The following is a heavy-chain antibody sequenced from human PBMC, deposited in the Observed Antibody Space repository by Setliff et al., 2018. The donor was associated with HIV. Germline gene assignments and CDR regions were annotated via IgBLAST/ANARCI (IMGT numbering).Heavy chain of an antibody. CDR3: AKGAGFYGDYTFDH. J-gene: IGHJ4*02. D-gene: IGHD4-17*01. Sequence: SETLSLTCTVSGPSINIHYWSWIRQSPGKAFEWIGYIYSTGSTNHNPSLQSRVTISMVASMNQFSLKVTSVTAADTAVYYCAKGAGFYGDYTFDHWGQGRQVTVSS. CDR1: GPSINIHY. V-gene: IGHV4-59*11. CDR2: IYSTGST.